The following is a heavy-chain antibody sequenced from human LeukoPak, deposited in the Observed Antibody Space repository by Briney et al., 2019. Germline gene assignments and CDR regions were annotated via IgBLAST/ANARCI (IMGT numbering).Heavy chain of an antibody. J-gene: IGHJ4*02. V-gene: IGHV3-7*01. CDR2: INQDGSDK. CDR3: ARAGYSGSGDYWPFDY. CDR1: GFTFSTYW. D-gene: IGHD3-10*01. Sequence: PGGSLRLSCAASGFTFSTYWMNWVRQAPGKGLEWVANINQDGSDKYFVDSVKGRFTISRDNAKNSLYLQMNSLRAEDTALYYCARAGYSGSGDYWPFDYWGQGTLVTVSS.